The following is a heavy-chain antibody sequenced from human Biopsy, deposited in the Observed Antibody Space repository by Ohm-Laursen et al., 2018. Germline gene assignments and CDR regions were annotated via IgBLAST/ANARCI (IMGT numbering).Heavy chain of an antibody. CDR2: IITVSGLV. CDR1: GGTFSNYA. J-gene: IGHJ4*02. D-gene: IGHD3-3*01. V-gene: IGHV1-69*10. CDR3: ATPFQYYDSWGGYPPFDH. Sequence: GASVKVSCKVSGGTFSNYAIRWARQAHGDGIEWMGGIITVSGLVNYAPKFQGRVSITADKSTTTAYMDLSNLKSEDTAVYYCATPFQYYDSWGGYPPFDHWGQGTLVPVSS.